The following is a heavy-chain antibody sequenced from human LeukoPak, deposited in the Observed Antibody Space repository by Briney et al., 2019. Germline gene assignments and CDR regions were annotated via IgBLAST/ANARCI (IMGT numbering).Heavy chain of an antibody. CDR3: ARGVYPGRAEYFQH. Sequence: SETLFLTCTVSGGSISTYYWSWIRQPPGKGLEWIGNIYYTGGTNYNPSLKSRVSISVDTSKNQFSLKLSSVTAADTAVYYCARGVYPGRAEYFQHWGQGTLVTVSS. CDR1: GGSISTYY. D-gene: IGHD5/OR15-5a*01. CDR2: IYYTGGT. V-gene: IGHV4-59*01. J-gene: IGHJ1*01.